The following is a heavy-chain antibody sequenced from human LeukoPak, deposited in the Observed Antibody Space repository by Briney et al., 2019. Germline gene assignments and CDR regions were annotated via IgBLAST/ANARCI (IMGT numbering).Heavy chain of an antibody. CDR1: GYSFISYW. J-gene: IGHJ4*02. D-gene: IGHD6-13*01. Sequence: GESLKISCKGSGYSFISYWIGWVCQMPGKGLEWMGIIYPGDSDTRYSPSFQGQVTISADKSISTAYLQWSSLKASDTAMYYCARHRVIAAQGVDYWGQGTLVTVSS. CDR2: IYPGDSDT. CDR3: ARHRVIAAQGVDY. V-gene: IGHV5-51*01.